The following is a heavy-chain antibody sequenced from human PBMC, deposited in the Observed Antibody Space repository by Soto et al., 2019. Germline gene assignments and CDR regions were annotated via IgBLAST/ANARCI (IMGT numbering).Heavy chain of an antibody. D-gene: IGHD3-22*01. CDR3: TSFDSNGYYPQNHY. J-gene: IGHJ4*02. CDR1: GFTFSNYY. V-gene: IGHV3-11*01. CDR2: ISSTGRTI. Sequence: GGSLRLSCGASGFTFSNYYMSWIRQAPGKGLEWVSYISSTGRTIYYADSVKGRFTVSRDNAQNSLSLKLNSLRVEDTAFYYCTSFDSNGYYPQNHYWGPGTQVTVSS.